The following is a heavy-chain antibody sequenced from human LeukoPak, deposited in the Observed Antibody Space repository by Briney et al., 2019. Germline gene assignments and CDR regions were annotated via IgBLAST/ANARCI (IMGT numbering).Heavy chain of an antibody. CDR3: ARDNSGFDY. V-gene: IGHV3-7*01. CDR1: GFTFNIYW. J-gene: IGHJ4*02. Sequence: GSLRLSCVASGFTFNIYWMTWVRQAPGKGLEWVANIRHDGSARYYGDSVKGRFTISRDDAKNSLFLQMNSLRADDTALYYCARDNSGFDYWGQGTLVTVSS. D-gene: IGHD6-19*01. CDR2: IRHDGSAR.